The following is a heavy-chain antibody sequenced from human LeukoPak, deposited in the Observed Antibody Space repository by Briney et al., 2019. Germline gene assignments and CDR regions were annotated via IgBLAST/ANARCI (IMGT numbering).Heavy chain of an antibody. V-gene: IGHV4-59*01. Sequence: VTPSEALSLTCTVSGGSISSYYWSWIRQPPGKGLEWIGYIYYSGSTNYNPSLKSRVTISVDTSKNQFSLKLSSVTAADTAVYYCARGPYDSSGHDAFDIWGQGTMVTVSS. D-gene: IGHD3-22*01. CDR1: GGSISSYY. J-gene: IGHJ3*02. CDR3: ARGPYDSSGHDAFDI. CDR2: IYYSGST.